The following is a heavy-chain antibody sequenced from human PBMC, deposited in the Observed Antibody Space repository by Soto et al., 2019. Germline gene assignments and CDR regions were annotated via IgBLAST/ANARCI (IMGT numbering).Heavy chain of an antibody. D-gene: IGHD4-17*01. V-gene: IGHV1-2*04. CDR3: ASVNGDYPPRGMDV. CDR1: GYTFIDYY. J-gene: IGHJ6*02. Sequence: QVQLVQSGAEVRKPGASVKVSCKASGYTFIDYYIYWVRQAPGQGLEWMGWINPRNGGTNFAQKFEAWVTMTRDTFISTAYMELTSLRSNDSAVYYCASVNGDYPPRGMDVWGQGTTVTVSS. CDR2: INPRNGGT.